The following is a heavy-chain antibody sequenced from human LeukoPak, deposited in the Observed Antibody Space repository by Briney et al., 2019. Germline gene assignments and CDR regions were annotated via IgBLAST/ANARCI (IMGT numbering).Heavy chain of an antibody. CDR1: GFTLSNYW. V-gene: IGHV3-7*03. Sequence: GGSLRLSCVASGFTLSNYWMSWVRQAPGKGLEWVANIKQDGSVRNYVDSVKGRFTISRDNSKNTLYLQMNSLRAEDTAVYYCAKYGGSYYLTETLFDYWGQGTLVTVSS. J-gene: IGHJ4*02. D-gene: IGHD1-26*01. CDR2: IKQDGSVR. CDR3: AKYGGSYYLTETLFDY.